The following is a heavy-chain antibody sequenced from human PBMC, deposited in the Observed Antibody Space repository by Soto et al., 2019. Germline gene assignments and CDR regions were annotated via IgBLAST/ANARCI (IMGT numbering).Heavy chain of an antibody. CDR1: GYTFTSYG. CDR3: ARMGDVPYYYYGMDV. CDR2: INAYNGDT. Sequence: QVQLVQSGAEVKKSGASVKVSCKASGYTFTSYGFSWVRQAPGQGLEWMGWINAYNGDTNYAQNLQGRVTMTTDTSTHTAYMELRSLRSDDTAVYYCARMGDVPYYYYGMDVWGQGTTVTVSS. V-gene: IGHV1-18*01. J-gene: IGHJ6*02. D-gene: IGHD3-16*01.